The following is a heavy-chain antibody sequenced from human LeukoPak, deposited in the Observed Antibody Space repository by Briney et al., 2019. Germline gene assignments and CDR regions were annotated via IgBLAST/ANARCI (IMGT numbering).Heavy chain of an antibody. D-gene: IGHD6-19*01. CDR1: GGTFSSYA. CDR2: IIPIFGTA. CDR3: TTRYSSGWYDFDY. V-gene: IGHV1-69*13. J-gene: IGHJ4*02. Sequence: SVTVSFKSSGGTFSSYAISWVRQAPGQGLEWMGGIIPIFGTANYAQKFQGRVKITADESTSTAYMELSSLRSEDTAVYYCTTRYSSGWYDFDYWGQGTLVTVSS.